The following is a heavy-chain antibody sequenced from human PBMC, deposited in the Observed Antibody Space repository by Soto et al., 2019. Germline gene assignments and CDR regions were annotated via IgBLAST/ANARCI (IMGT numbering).Heavy chain of an antibody. V-gene: IGHV4-39*02. CDR1: GGSIIRSDDY. D-gene: IGHD3-22*01. J-gene: IGHJ4*02. CDR2: VYYSGST. CDR3: ARDRAYYESSGLYFDY. Sequence: SETLSLTCTVSGGSIIRSDDYWGWIRQPPGKGLEWIGSVYYSGSTHYNPSLGSRATVSVDTSTNQFSLKLGSVTAADTAVYYCARDRAYYESSGLYFDYWGQGTLVTVSS.